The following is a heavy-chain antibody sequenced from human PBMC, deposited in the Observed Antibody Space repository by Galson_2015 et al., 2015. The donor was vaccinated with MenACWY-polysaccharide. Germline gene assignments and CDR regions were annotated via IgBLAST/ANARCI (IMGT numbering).Heavy chain of an antibody. D-gene: IGHD6-19*01. CDR2: ISSSSTTI. J-gene: IGHJ4*02. CDR1: GFTFSDYY. V-gene: IGHV3-11*04. Sequence: CAASGFTFSDYYMHWIRQAPGKGLEWVSYISSSSTTIYYADSVKGRFTISRDNAKNSLHLQMNSLRAEDTAVYYCARAGLVDLDYWGQGTLVTVSS. CDR3: ARAGLVDLDY.